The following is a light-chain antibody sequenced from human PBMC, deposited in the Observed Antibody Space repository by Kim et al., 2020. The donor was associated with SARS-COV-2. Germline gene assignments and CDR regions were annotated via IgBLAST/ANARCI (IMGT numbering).Light chain of an antibody. V-gene: IGLV1-40*01. Sequence: RVTIAYSGRSANVGAGYVVDGDQQLPGAAPKLVVYDNNNRPTWAPARLSGSKSGTSASLAITGLQAEDEADYYCQSYDSSLNGNIFGPGTKITVL. CDR2: DNN. CDR1: SANVGAGYV. J-gene: IGLJ1*01. CDR3: QSYDSSLNGNI.